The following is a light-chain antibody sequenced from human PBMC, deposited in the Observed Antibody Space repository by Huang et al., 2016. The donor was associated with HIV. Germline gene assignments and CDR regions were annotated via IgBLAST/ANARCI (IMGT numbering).Light chain of an antibody. CDR2: DAY. V-gene: IGKV3D-20*01. CDR1: QTINNNY. Sequence: EIVLTQSPATLSLSPGERATLSCGASQTINNNYLTWYQQKPCQAPRLLIYDAYFRATDTPDRFRGSGSGTDFSLTISRLEPEDFAVYFCQQYGGSPPLTFGGGTKVEIK. CDR3: QQYGGSPPLT. J-gene: IGKJ4*01.